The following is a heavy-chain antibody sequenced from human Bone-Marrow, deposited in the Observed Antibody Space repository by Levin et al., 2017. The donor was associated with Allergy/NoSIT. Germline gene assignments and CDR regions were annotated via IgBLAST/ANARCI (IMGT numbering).Heavy chain of an antibody. CDR3: AHRAVGQSPFVHLGELAFYDY. Sequence: ESGPTLVKPTQTLTLTCTFSGFSLNTPGVGVGWIRQSPGKALEWLALIYWDDDKRYSPSLRGRLTITKDASKSQVVLIMTDMDPVDRGTYYCAHRAVGQSPFVHLGELAFYDYWGHGVLVTVSS. D-gene: IGHD3-16*02. V-gene: IGHV2-5*02. CDR2: IYWDDDK. CDR1: GFSLNTPGVG. J-gene: IGHJ4*01.